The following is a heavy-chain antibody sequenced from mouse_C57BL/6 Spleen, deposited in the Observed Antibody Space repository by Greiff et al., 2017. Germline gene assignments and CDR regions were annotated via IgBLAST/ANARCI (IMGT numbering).Heavy chain of an antibody. V-gene: IGHV3-6*01. CDR1: GYSITSGYY. Sequence: EVQLQESGPGLVKPSQSLSLTCSVTGYSITSGYYWNWIRQFPGNKLEWMGYISYDGSNNYNPSLKNRISITRDTSKNQFFLKLNSVTTEDTATYYCAREGGSSSYWGQGTTLTVSS. CDR2: ISYDGSN. CDR3: AREGGSSSY. D-gene: IGHD1-1*01. J-gene: IGHJ2*01.